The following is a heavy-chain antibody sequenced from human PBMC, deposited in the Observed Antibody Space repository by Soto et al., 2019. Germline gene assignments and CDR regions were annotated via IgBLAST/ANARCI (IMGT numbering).Heavy chain of an antibody. CDR2: IKSNADGGTV. V-gene: IGHV3-15*07. Sequence: PGGSLRLSCVTSDFSFKDAWMNWVRQAPGKGLEWVGRIKSNADGGTVDYSITVKGRFTISRDDSQSTLYLQMNTLEIEDTAVYYCMSARTTRYWGQGTLVNV. J-gene: IGHJ4*02. CDR3: MSARTTRY. CDR1: DFSFKDAW.